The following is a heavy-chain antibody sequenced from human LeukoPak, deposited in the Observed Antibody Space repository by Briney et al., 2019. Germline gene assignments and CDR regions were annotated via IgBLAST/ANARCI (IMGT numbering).Heavy chain of an antibody. CDR2: IYYSGST. Sequence: SETLSHTCTVSGGSISSYYWSWIRQPPGKGLEWIGYIYYSGSTNYNPSLKSRVTISVDTSKNQFSLKLSSVTAADTAVYYCAKNPRGYSGYEGSNFDYWGQGTLVTVSS. V-gene: IGHV4-59*08. CDR3: AKNPRGYSGYEGSNFDY. CDR1: GGSISSYY. D-gene: IGHD5-12*01. J-gene: IGHJ4*02.